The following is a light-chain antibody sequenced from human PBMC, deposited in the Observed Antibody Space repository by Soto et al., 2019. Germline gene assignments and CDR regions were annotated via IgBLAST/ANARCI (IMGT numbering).Light chain of an antibody. CDR3: SSYTSSSTYV. Sequence: QSVLTQPASVSGSPGQSITISCTGASSDVGDYNYVSWYQHHPGKAPKLLIYEVNNRPSGVSDRFSGSKSGNVASLTISWLQAEDEADYYGSSYTSSSTYVFGTGTKGTVL. J-gene: IGLJ1*01. CDR2: EVN. V-gene: IGLV2-14*01. CDR1: SSDVGDYNY.